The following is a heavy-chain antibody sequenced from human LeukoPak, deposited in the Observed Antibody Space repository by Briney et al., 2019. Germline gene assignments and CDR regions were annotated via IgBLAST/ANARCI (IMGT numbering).Heavy chain of an antibody. CDR2: ISSSSSYT. V-gene: IGHV3-11*05. CDR3: VRAVSVSSYYFDC. D-gene: IGHD5/OR15-5a*01. Sequence: KAGGSLRLSCAASGLTFSDYYMSWVRQAPGKGLEWISYISSSSSYTNYVDSVKGRFTISRDNAKNSLYLQMNSLRAEDTAVYYCVRAVSVSSYYFDCWGQGTLVTVSS. CDR1: GLTFSDYY. J-gene: IGHJ4*02.